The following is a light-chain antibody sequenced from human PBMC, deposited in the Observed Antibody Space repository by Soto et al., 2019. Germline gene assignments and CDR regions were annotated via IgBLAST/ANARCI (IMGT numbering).Light chain of an antibody. J-gene: IGLJ2*01. Sequence: QSVLTQPPSASGIPGQRVTISCSGNTSNLEDNHVYWYRRLPGTAPRLLLYRNNQRPSGVPDRFSGSKSGTSASLAISGLRSEDEADYFCAAWDDSLSVVVFGGGTKVTVL. V-gene: IGLV1-47*01. CDR2: RNN. CDR1: TSNLEDNH. CDR3: AAWDDSLSVVV.